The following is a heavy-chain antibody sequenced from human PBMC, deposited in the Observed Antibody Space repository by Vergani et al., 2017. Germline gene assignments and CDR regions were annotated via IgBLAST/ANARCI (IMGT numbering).Heavy chain of an antibody. J-gene: IGHJ2*01. Sequence: QVQLHQWGAGLLKNSETLSLTCSFSGYSIGNGFYWAWIRQSPGEGLPWLTSIHNRGKTYHNPSLKSRVSVSLDTSKNRFSLNLTSVTATYTAVYYCARSQGDYWYFDLWGPGSLVTVSS. V-gene: IGHV4-38-2*01. CDR1: GYSIGNGFY. CDR3: ARSQGDYWYFDL. D-gene: IGHD2-21*01. CDR2: IHNRGKT.